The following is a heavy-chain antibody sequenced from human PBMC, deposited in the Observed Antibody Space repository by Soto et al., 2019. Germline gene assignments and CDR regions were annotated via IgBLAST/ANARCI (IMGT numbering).Heavy chain of an antibody. V-gene: IGHV3-53*05. CDR2: IYSGGTI. J-gene: IGHJ4*02. CDR1: GLTVSSNY. D-gene: IGHD3-10*01. CDR3: ASRASIYFDY. Sequence: EVQLVETGGGLIQPGGSLRLSCAASGLTVSSNYMSWVRQAPGRGLEWVSVIYSGGTIYYADSVKGRFTISRDTSKNTLYLQMNSLRAEDTAVYYCASRASIYFDYWGQGTLVTVSS.